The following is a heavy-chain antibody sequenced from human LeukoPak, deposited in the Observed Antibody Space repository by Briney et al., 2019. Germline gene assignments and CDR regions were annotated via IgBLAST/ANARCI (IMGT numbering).Heavy chain of an antibody. Sequence: GGSLRLSCAASGFTFSSYWMHWVRQAPGKGLVWVSRINSGGSSTSYADSVKGRFTVSRDNAKNTLYLQMNSLSAEDTAVYYCARLRPAYDYGDYWGQGTLVTVSS. V-gene: IGHV3-74*01. J-gene: IGHJ4*02. CDR2: INSGGSST. CDR1: GFTFSSYW. D-gene: IGHD3-16*01. CDR3: ARLRPAYDYGDY.